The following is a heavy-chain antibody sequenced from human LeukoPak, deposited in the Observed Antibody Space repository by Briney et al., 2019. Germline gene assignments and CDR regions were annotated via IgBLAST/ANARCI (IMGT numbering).Heavy chain of an antibody. CDR3: TRDGIRVLDY. D-gene: IGHD1-1*01. J-gene: IGHJ4*02. V-gene: IGHV6-1*01. CDR1: GDSVSSNSAA. Sequence: SQTLSLTCAISGDSVSSNSAAWNWIRQSPSKGLEWLGRTYYRSKWYNDYAVSVKSRIVINPDTSKNQFSLQLSSVTPEDTAVYYCTRDGIRVLDYWGQGILVTVSS. CDR2: TYYRSKWYN.